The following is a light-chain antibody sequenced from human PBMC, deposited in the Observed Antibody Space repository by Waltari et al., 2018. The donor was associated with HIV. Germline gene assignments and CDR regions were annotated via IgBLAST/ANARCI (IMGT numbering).Light chain of an antibody. CDR2: SYN. V-gene: IGLV1-44*01. CDR1: ISNIEYNS. Sequence: QSVVTQPPSASGTPGQRITISCSGNISNIEYNSVNWYQHLPGTAPKLLIYSYNRRPSGVPDRFSGSKSGTSASLAISGLQSEDEAHYYCAAWDDSLNGWVFGGGTKLTVL. J-gene: IGLJ3*02. CDR3: AAWDDSLNGWV.